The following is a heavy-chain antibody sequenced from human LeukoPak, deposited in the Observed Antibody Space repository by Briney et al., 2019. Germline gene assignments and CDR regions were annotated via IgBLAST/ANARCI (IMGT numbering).Heavy chain of an antibody. CDR3: ASGTGYSGYED. Sequence: GGSLRLSCAASGFTFSSYSMNWVRQAPGKGLVWVSRINSDGSSTSYADSVKGRFTISRDNAKNTLYLQMNSLRAEDTAVYYCASGTGYSGYEDWGQGTLVTVSS. CDR2: INSDGSST. J-gene: IGHJ4*02. D-gene: IGHD5-12*01. CDR1: GFTFSSYS. V-gene: IGHV3-74*01.